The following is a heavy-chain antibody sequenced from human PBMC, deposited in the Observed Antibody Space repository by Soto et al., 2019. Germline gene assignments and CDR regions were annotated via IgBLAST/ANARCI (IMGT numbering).Heavy chain of an antibody. CDR3: ARYGWFGELLHYYYYYGMDV. V-gene: IGHV1-8*01. Sequence: SVKVSCKASGYTFTSYDINWVRQATGKGLEWMGWMNPNSGNTGYAQKFQGRVTMTRNTSISTAYMELSSLRSEDTAVYYCARYGWFGELLHYYYYYGMDVWGQGTTVTVSS. CDR2: MNPNSGNT. D-gene: IGHD3-10*01. J-gene: IGHJ6*02. CDR1: GYTFTSYD.